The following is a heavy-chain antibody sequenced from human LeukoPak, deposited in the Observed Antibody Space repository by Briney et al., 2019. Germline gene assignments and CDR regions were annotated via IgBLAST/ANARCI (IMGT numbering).Heavy chain of an antibody. CDR3: ARATSGTTYNWFDP. D-gene: IGHD1-1*01. CDR1: GYTFTGYY. J-gene: IGHJ5*02. CDR2: INPNSGGT. V-gene: IGHV1-2*02. Sequence: ASVKVSFKASGYTFTGYYMHWVRQAPGQGLEWMGWINPNSGGTNYAQKFQGRVTMTRDTSISTAYMELSRLRSDDTAVYYCARATSGTTYNWFDPWGQGTLVTVSS.